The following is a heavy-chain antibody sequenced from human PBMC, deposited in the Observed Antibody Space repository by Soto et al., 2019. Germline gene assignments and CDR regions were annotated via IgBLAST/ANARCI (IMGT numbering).Heavy chain of an antibody. CDR2: IVVGSGNT. Sequence: SVKVSCKASGFTFTSSAVQWVRQARGQRLEWIGWIVVGSGNTNYAQKFQERVTVTRDMSTSTAYMELSSLRSEDTAVYYCAVTLAVAGLFDYWGQGTLVTVSS. D-gene: IGHD6-19*01. CDR3: AVTLAVAGLFDY. CDR1: GFTFTSSA. V-gene: IGHV1-58*01. J-gene: IGHJ4*02.